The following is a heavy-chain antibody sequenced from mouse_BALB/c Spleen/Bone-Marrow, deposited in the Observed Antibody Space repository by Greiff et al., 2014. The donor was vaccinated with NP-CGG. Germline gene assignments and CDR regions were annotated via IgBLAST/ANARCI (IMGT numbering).Heavy chain of an antibody. Sequence: EVKLMESGAELVKPGASVKLSCTASGLNIKDTYMHWVKQRPEQGLEWIGRIDPANGNTKYDPKFQGKATITADTSSNTAYLQLSSLTSEDTAVYYCARVKLWSYAMDYWGQRTSVTVSS. CDR2: IDPANGNT. J-gene: IGHJ4*01. D-gene: IGHD1-1*02. CDR1: GLNIKDTY. CDR3: ARVKLWSYAMDY. V-gene: IGHV14-3*02.